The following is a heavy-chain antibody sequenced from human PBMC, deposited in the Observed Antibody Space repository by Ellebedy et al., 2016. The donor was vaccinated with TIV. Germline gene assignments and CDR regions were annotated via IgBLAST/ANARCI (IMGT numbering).Heavy chain of an antibody. J-gene: IGHJ4*02. D-gene: IGHD2-15*01. CDR1: GGTFSSYA. V-gene: IGHV1-69*13. Sequence: SVKVSXXASGGTFSSYAISWVRQAPGQGLEWMGGIIPIFGTANYAQKFQGRVTITADESTSTAYMELRSLRSDDTAVYYCARDRRSYCSGGSCSFDYWGQGTLVTVSS. CDR2: IIPIFGTA. CDR3: ARDRRSYCSGGSCSFDY.